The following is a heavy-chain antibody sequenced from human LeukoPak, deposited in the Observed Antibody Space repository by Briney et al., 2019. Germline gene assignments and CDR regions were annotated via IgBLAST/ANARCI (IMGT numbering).Heavy chain of an antibody. J-gene: IGHJ4*02. Sequence: GGSLRLSCAASGFTFSSYEMNWVRQAPGKGLEWVSYISSSGSTIYYADSVKGRLTISRDNAKNSLYLQMNSLRAEDTAVYYCASAGGGQWLPRFDYWGQGTLVTVSS. CDR2: ISSSGSTI. D-gene: IGHD6-19*01. CDR1: GFTFSSYE. V-gene: IGHV3-48*03. CDR3: ASAGGGQWLPRFDY.